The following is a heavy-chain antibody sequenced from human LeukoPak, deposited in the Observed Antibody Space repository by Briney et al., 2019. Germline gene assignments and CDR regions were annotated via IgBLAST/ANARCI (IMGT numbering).Heavy chain of an antibody. CDR2: ISYDGSNK. D-gene: IGHD2/OR15-2a*01. V-gene: IGHV3-30-3*01. J-gene: IGHJ5*02. CDR1: GFTFSRHA. CDR3: AKDPTFYDP. Sequence: GGPLRLSCAASGFTFSRHAMSWVRQAPGKGLEWVAVISYDGSNKYYADSVKGRFTISRDNSKNTLYLQMNSLRAEDTAVYYCAKDPTFYDPWGQGTLVTVSS.